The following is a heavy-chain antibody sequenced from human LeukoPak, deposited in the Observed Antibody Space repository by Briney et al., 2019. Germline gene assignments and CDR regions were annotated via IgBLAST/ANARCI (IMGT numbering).Heavy chain of an antibody. D-gene: IGHD3-22*01. V-gene: IGHV3-30*18. Sequence: PGRSPRLSCAASGFTFSSYGMHWVRHAPGKGLEWVAVISYDGSNKYYADSVKGRFTISRDNSKNTLYLQMNSLRAEDTAVYYCAKDGSYYYDSSGYYPPYFDYWGQVALVTVAS. CDR2: ISYDGSNK. CDR1: GFTFSSYG. CDR3: AKDGSYYYDSSGYYPPYFDY. J-gene: IGHJ4*02.